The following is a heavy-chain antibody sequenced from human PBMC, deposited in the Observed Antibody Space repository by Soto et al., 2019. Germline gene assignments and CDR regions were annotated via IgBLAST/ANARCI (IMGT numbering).Heavy chain of an antibody. J-gene: IGHJ4*02. V-gene: IGHV3-53*01. Sequence: EVQLVESGGGLIQPGGSLRLSCAVSGFTVSNNYMSWVRQAPGKGLEGVLVIYSGGYTAYGDSVKGRFTISRDNSKNTLYLQMNSLRAEDTAVYYCAKVRGIAARPNFDYWGQGTLVTVSS. CDR2: IYSGGYT. D-gene: IGHD6-6*01. CDR1: GFTVSNNY. CDR3: AKVRGIAARPNFDY.